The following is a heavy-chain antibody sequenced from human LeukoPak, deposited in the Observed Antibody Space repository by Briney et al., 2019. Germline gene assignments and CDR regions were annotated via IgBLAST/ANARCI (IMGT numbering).Heavy chain of an antibody. CDR2: IYSGGTT. CDR3: ARGSGDYVYAAFDY. Sequence: PGGSLRLSCAASGFTVSTNYMSWVRQAPGKGLEWVSVIYSGGTTNYADSAKGRFTISRDNSKNTVYLQMNSLRAEDTAVYYCARGSGDYVYAAFDYWGQGTLVTVSS. D-gene: IGHD4-17*01. V-gene: IGHV3-53*01. CDR1: GFTVSTNY. J-gene: IGHJ4*02.